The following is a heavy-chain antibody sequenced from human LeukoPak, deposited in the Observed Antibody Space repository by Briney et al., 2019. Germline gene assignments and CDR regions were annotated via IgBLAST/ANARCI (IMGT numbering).Heavy chain of an antibody. CDR2: IYYSGST. J-gene: IGHJ4*02. Sequence: PSETLSLTCTVSGGSITGYYWSWIRQPPGKGLEWIGFIYYSGSTNYNPSLKSRVTISIDTSKNQFSLKLSSVTAADTAMYYCATDMFGLSFDFWGQGTLVTVSS. D-gene: IGHD3-10*02. V-gene: IGHV4-59*01. CDR3: ATDMFGLSFDF. CDR1: GGSITGYY.